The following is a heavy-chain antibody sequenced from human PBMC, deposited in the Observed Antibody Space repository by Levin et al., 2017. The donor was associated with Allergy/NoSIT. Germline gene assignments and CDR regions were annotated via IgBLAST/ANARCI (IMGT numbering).Heavy chain of an antibody. CDR1: GFPFRFYG. D-gene: IGHD6-19*01. J-gene: IGHJ6*02. Sequence: LSLTCAASGFPFRFYGMHWVRPAPGKGLEWVTLIWNHGSRTDYADSVKGRFTTSRDNSKNMVYLQMSSLRAEDTAVYYCARLGIPVEGGDYYYGMDVWGQGTTVTVSS. V-gene: IGHV3-33*01. CDR3: ARLGIPVEGGDYYYGMDV. CDR2: IWNHGSRT.